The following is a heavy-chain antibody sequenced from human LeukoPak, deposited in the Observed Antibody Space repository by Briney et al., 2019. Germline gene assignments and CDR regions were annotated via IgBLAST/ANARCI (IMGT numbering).Heavy chain of an antibody. CDR3: ARVDTAMVRGGWFDP. V-gene: IGHV1-69*04. D-gene: IGHD5-18*01. CDR1: GGTFSSYA. CDR2: IIPILGIA. J-gene: IGHJ5*02. Sequence: ASVKVSCKASGGTFSSYAISWVRQAPGQGLEWMGRIIPILGIANYAQKFQGRVTITADKSTSTAYMELSSLRSEDTAVYYCARVDTAMVRGGWFDPWGQGTLVTVSS.